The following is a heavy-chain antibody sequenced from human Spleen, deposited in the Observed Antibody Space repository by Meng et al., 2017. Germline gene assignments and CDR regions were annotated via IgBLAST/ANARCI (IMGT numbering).Heavy chain of an antibody. Sequence: QLVQVGAEGKRPRSSVKVSCKAPGGTFNSYAISWVRQAPGQGLEWMGGIIPAFGAPNHAQKFQGRVRITADESTTTAYMELSSLRSEDTAVYFCARVERTYYDYVWGLGRFDPWGQGTLVTASS. CDR3: ARVERTYYDYVWGLGRFDP. CDR1: GGTFNSYA. D-gene: IGHD3-16*01. J-gene: IGHJ5*02. V-gene: IGHV1-69*01. CDR2: IIPAFGAP.